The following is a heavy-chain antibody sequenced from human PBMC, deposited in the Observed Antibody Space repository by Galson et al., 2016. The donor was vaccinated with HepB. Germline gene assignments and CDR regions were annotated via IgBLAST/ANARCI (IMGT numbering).Heavy chain of an antibody. CDR3: ARDGPHDFWSGYPFDY. Sequence: SLRLSCAASGFTFSSYWMSWVRQAPGKGLEWVANVKQDGSEKYYVDSVEGRFTISRDNAKNSLYLQMNSLRAEDTAVYYCARDGPHDFWSGYPFDYWGQGTLVTVSS. V-gene: IGHV3-7*01. CDR2: VKQDGSEK. J-gene: IGHJ4*02. D-gene: IGHD3-3*01. CDR1: GFTFSSYW.